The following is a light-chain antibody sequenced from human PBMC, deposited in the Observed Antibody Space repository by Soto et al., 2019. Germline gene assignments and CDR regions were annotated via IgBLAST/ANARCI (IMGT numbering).Light chain of an antibody. CDR1: SSDVGGYNY. CDR3: SSYAGSNNFV. J-gene: IGLJ2*01. CDR2: EVS. Sequence: QSVLTQPPSASGSPGQSVTISCTGTSSDVGGYNYVSWYQQHPGKAHKLMIYEVSKRPSGVPDRFSGSKSGNTASLTVSGLQAEDEADYYCSSYAGSNNFVLGGGTKLTVL. V-gene: IGLV2-8*01.